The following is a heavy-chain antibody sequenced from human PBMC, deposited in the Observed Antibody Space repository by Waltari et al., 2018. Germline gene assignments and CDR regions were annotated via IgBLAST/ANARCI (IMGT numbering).Heavy chain of an antibody. CDR2: VFQSGSA. V-gene: IGHV4-4*02. CDR3: AKISLHREGYS. Sequence: QLQESGPGLVESSGTLSLPCTVSGDSISSLSSWTWVRQPPGKGLEWIGVVFQSGSANYSPSLKSRVTLSVDKSTNQFFLTLNSVTAADTAMYYCAKISLHREGYSWGQGTLVTV. J-gene: IGHJ4*02. CDR1: GDSISSLSS. D-gene: IGHD2-15*01.